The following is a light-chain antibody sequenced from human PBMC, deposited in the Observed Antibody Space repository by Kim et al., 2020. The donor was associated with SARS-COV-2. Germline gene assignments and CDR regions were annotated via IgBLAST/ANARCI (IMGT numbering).Light chain of an antibody. CDR1: QDIRDY. CDR2: DAS. CDR3: QHYDSLPRT. J-gene: IGKJ2*01. V-gene: IGKV1-33*01. Sequence: IQMTQSPSSLSASVGDRVIITCQASQDIRDYLGWYQQKPGKAPKLIIYDASNLGTGVPSRFSGSGSGTNFIFTISSVQPEDIATYYCQHYDSLPRTFGQGTKLEV.